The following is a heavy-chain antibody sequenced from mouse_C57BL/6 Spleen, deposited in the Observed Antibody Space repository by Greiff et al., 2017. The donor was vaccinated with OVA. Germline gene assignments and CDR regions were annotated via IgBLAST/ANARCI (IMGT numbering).Heavy chain of an antibody. CDR1: GYTFTSYW. V-gene: IGHV1-52*01. J-gene: IGHJ4*01. CDR2: IDPSDSET. CDR3: ARRGDYYAMDY. Sequence: QVQLQQPGAELVRPGSSVKLSCKASGYTFTSYWMHWVKQRPIQGLEWIGNIDPSDSETHYNQKFKDKATLTVDKSSSTAYMQRSSLTSEDSAVYYCARRGDYYAMDYWGQGTSVTVSS.